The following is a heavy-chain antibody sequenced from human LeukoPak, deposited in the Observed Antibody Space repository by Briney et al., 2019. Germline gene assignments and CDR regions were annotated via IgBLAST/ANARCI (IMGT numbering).Heavy chain of an antibody. V-gene: IGHV4-4*07. J-gene: IGHJ4*02. Sequence: SETLSLTCTVSGGSISGSYWSWIRQPAGKGLEWIGRIYTSGSTNYNPSLKSRVTMSVDTSKNQFSLKLSSVTAADTAVYYCARLDFWSGYPTGWGQGTLVTVSS. CDR1: GGSISGSY. CDR3: ARLDFWSGYPTG. CDR2: IYTSGST. D-gene: IGHD3-3*01.